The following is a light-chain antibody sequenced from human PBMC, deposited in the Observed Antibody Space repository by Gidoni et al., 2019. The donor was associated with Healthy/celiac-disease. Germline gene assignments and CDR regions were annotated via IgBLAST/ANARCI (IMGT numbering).Light chain of an antibody. J-gene: IGLJ3*02. Sequence: SYVLTQPPSVSVAPGQTARVSCGGDNIGGKTVHWYQQRPGQAPVLVVYDDTDRPSGIPVRLSGSNSGHTATLTISRVEAGDEADYYCQVLDARSDPPVVFGGGTKLTVL. CDR1: NIGGKT. V-gene: IGLV3-21*02. CDR3: QVLDARSDPPVV. CDR2: DDT.